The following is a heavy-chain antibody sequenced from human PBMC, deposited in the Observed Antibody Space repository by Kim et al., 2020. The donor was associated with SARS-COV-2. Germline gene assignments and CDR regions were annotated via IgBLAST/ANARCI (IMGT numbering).Heavy chain of an antibody. CDR2: IGSGGIAT. CDR3: ATRTTVPSRFEP. CDR1: GFTFSTSA. D-gene: IGHD4-17*01. J-gene: IGHJ5*02. Sequence: GGSLRLSCAASGFTFSTSAMSWVRQAPGKGLEWVSSIGSGGIATSYADSVKGRFTISRDNYKNTLYLQMNTLRAEDTAVYYCATRTTVPSRFEPWGQGTL. V-gene: IGHV3-23*01.